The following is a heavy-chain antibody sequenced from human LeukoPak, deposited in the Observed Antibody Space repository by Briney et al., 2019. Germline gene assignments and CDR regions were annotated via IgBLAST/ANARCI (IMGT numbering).Heavy chain of an antibody. CDR3: ARWGTYSSSWLGAFDI. V-gene: IGHV3-7*05. D-gene: IGHD6-13*01. Sequence: GGYLRLSCAASGFTFINYWMSWVRQAPGKGLEWVANIKQDGSEKYYVDSVKGRITISRDNAENSLYLQMNNLRAQNTAVYYCARWGTYSSSWLGAFDIWGQGTMVTVSS. CDR1: GFTFINYW. CDR2: IKQDGSEK. J-gene: IGHJ3*02.